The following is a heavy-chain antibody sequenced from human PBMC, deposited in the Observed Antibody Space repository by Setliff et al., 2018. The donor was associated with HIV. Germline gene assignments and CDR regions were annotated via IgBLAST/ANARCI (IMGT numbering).Heavy chain of an antibody. J-gene: IGHJ4*02. CDR1: GGTFSSYA. CDR3: ARELKGVYDSWSSSDPPYYFDN. D-gene: IGHD3-3*01. Sequence: ASVKVSCKASGGTFSSYAISWVRQAPGQGLEWMGGIIPILGATKYAQGFQSRVTITADRSTSTVHMELRSLRSEDTAVYYCARELKGVYDSWSSSDPPYYFDNWGQGTLVTSPQ. CDR2: IIPILGAT. V-gene: IGHV1-69*06.